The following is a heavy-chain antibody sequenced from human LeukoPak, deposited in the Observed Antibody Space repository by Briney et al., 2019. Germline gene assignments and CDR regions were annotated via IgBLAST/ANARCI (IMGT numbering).Heavy chain of an antibody. Sequence: SETLSLTCTVSGGSASSGSYYWSWIRQPPGKGLEWIGYIYYSGSTNYNPSLKSRVTISVDTSKNQFSLKLSSVTAADTAVYYCARGSRFGELFLYFDYWGQGTLVTVSS. D-gene: IGHD3-10*01. CDR3: ARGSRFGELFLYFDY. V-gene: IGHV4-61*01. CDR2: IYYSGST. J-gene: IGHJ4*02. CDR1: GGSASSGSYY.